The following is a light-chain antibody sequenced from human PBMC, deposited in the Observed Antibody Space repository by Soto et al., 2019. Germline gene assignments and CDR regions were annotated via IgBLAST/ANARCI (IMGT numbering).Light chain of an antibody. CDR3: QQRSNWPPT. Sequence: EIVLTQSPATLSLSPGERATLSCRASQSVSSYLAWYQQKPGQVPRLLIYDASTRATGIPARFSGSGSGTDFTLTITSLEPEDFAVYYCQQRSNWPPTFGQGTKVEIK. CDR1: QSVSSY. J-gene: IGKJ1*01. V-gene: IGKV3-11*01. CDR2: DAS.